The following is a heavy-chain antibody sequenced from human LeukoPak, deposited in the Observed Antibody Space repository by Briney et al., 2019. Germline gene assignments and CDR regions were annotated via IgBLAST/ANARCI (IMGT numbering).Heavy chain of an antibody. Sequence: GGSLRLSCAASGFTFSSYGMHWVRQAPGKGLEWVSAISGSGGSTYYADSVKGRFTVSRDNSKDTLYLQMNDLRPDDTAIYYCAKRNTMVRGGPCFDYWGQGLLVTVSS. CDR3: AKRNTMVRGGPCFDY. CDR2: ISGSGGST. D-gene: IGHD3-10*01. J-gene: IGHJ4*02. V-gene: IGHV3-23*01. CDR1: GFTFSSYG.